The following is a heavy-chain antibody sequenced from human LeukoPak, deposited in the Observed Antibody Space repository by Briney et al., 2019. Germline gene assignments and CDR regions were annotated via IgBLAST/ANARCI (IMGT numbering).Heavy chain of an antibody. Sequence: GGSLRLSCAASGFTFDDYGMSWVRQTPGKGLEWVSSISGSGDSTFYADSVKGRFSISRDNSKNTLYLQMNSLRSEDTAVYYCAKRSGINYGYFDSWGQGTLVTVSS. CDR2: ISGSGDST. CDR1: GFTFDDYG. J-gene: IGHJ4*02. V-gene: IGHV3-23*01. D-gene: IGHD1-26*01. CDR3: AKRSGINYGYFDS.